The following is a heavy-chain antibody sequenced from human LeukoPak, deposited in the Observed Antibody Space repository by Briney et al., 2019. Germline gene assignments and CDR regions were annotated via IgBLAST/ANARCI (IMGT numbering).Heavy chain of an antibody. D-gene: IGHD3-3*02. CDR1: GFTFSDHY. CDR3: ARDISITDWYFDL. Sequence: WGSLTLSCAASGFTFSDHYMDWVRQAPGKGLEWVGRIRNKANSYTTKYAASVKGRFTISRDDSKNSLYLQMNSLKTEDTAVYYCARDISITDWYFDLGRRATLVTVSS. J-gene: IGHJ2*01. CDR2: IRNKANSYTT. V-gene: IGHV3-72*01.